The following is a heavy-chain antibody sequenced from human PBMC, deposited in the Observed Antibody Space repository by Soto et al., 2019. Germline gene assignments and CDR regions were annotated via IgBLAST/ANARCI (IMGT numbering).Heavy chain of an antibody. CDR3: ARHRRITMVRGVLNWFDP. V-gene: IGHV4-39*01. CDR1: GGSISSSSYY. D-gene: IGHD3-10*01. Sequence: SETLSLTCTVSGGSISSSSYYWGWIRQPPGKGLEWIGSIYYSGSTYYNPSLKSRVTISVDTSKNQFSLKLSSVTAADTAVYYCARHRRITMVRGVLNWFDPWGQGTLVTVSS. J-gene: IGHJ5*02. CDR2: IYYSGST.